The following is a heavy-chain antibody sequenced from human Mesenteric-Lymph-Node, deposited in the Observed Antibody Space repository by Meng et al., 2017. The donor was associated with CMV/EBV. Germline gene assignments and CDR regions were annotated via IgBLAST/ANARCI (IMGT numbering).Heavy chain of an antibody. J-gene: IGHJ4*02. CDR1: GGSSSSSNW. V-gene: IGHV4-4*02. CDR3: ARVDSGYENYFDY. CDR2: IYHSGST. Sequence: CAVSGGSSSSSNWWSWVRQPPGKGLEWIGEIYHSGSTNYNPSLKSRVTISVDKSKNQFSLKLSSVTAADTAVYYCARVDSGYENYFDYWGQGTLVTVSS. D-gene: IGHD5-12*01.